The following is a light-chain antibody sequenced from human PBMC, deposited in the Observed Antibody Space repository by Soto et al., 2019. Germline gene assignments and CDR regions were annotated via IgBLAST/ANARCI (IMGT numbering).Light chain of an antibody. Sequence: QSALTQPASVSGSPGQSITISCTGNSSDVGGYNYVSWYQQHPGKAPKLMIYEVSNRPSGVSNRFSGSKSGNTASLTISGLQAEDESDYYCSSYTSSSTLVVFGGGTKLTV. V-gene: IGLV2-14*01. CDR1: SSDVGGYNY. CDR2: EVS. J-gene: IGLJ2*01. CDR3: SSYTSSSTLVV.